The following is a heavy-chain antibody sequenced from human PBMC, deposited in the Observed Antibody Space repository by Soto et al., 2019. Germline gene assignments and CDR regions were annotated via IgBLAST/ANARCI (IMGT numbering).Heavy chain of an antibody. CDR1: GGSINNFY. CDR3: ARDSPGYGDYVLFDY. J-gene: IGHJ4*02. Sequence: PSETLSLTCTVSGGSINNFYWSWIRQPPGKGLEWIGFIHYSGSTNYNPSLKGRVTMSVDTSKNQFSLQLDSVTPEDTAVYYCARDSPGYGDYVLFDYWGQGTRVTVSS. D-gene: IGHD4-17*01. V-gene: IGHV4-59*12. CDR2: IHYSGST.